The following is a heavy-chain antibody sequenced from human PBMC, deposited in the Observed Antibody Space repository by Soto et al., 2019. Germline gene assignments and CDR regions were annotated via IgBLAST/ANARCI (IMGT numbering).Heavy chain of an antibody. J-gene: IGHJ6*02. CDR1: GYSYTSYW. Sequence: GESLKISCKGSGYSYTSYWIGWVRQMPGEGLEWMGIIYPGDSDTRYSPSFQGQVTISADKSISTAYLQWSSLKASDTAMYYCARAGYCSGSSCYSGVYYYYGMDVWGQGTTVTVSS. D-gene: IGHD2-15*01. CDR2: IYPGDSDT. CDR3: ARAGYCSGSSCYSGVYYYYGMDV. V-gene: IGHV5-51*01.